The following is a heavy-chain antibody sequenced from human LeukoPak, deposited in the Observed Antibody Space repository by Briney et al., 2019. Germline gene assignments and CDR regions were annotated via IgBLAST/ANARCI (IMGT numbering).Heavy chain of an antibody. J-gene: IGHJ4*02. V-gene: IGHV4-39*07. CDR2: IYYSGST. Sequence: SETLSLTCTVSGGSISNSSYYWGWIRQPPGKGLEWIGSIYYSGSTYYNPSLKSRVTISVDTSKNQFSLKLTSVTAADTAVYFCARAPGIRYYFDYWGQGTLVTVSS. CDR1: GGSISNSSYY. CDR3: ARAPGIRYYFDY. D-gene: IGHD3-10*01.